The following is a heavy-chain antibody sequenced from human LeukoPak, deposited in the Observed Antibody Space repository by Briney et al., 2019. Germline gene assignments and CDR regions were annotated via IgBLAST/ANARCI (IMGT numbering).Heavy chain of an antibody. CDR2: IYHSGST. CDR1: GYSISSGYY. Sequence: SETLSLTCTVSGYSISSGYYWGWIRQPPGKGLEWIGSIYHSGSTYYNPSLKSRVTISVDTSKNQFSLKLSSVTAADTAVYYCAREQVNDYLNWGQGTLVTVSS. J-gene: IGHJ4*02. D-gene: IGHD4-11*01. CDR3: AREQVNDYLN. V-gene: IGHV4-38-2*02.